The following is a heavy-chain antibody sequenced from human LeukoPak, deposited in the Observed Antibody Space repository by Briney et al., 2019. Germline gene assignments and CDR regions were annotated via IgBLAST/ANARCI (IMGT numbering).Heavy chain of an antibody. V-gene: IGHV3-7*01. J-gene: IGHJ5*02. Sequence: GGSLRLSCAASGFTFSAYWMSWVRQAPGKGLEWVANIKRDGSEKYYVDSVEGRFTIPRDNAKNSLYLQMNSLRAEDTAVYYCARDLGSSNSYYNWCDPWGQGTLVTVSS. CDR1: GFTFSAYW. CDR2: IKRDGSEK. D-gene: IGHD1-26*01. CDR3: ARDLGSSNSYYNWCDP.